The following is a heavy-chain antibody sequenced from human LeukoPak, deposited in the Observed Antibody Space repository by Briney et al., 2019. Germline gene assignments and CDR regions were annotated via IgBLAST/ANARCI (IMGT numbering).Heavy chain of an antibody. CDR3: ARRKAHGDSNWFDP. J-gene: IGHJ5*02. Sequence: PSETLSLTCTVSGGSISNYYWGWIRQTPGMGLGWIGSIYYSGNTYYNPSLKSRVTISVDTSKNQFSLKLSSVTAADTAVYYCARRKAHGDSNWFDPWGQGTLVTVSS. D-gene: IGHD4-17*01. V-gene: IGHV4-39*01. CDR1: GGSISNYY. CDR2: IYYSGNT.